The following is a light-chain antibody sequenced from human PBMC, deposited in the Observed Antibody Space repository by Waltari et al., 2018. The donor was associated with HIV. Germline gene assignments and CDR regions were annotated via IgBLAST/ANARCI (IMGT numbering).Light chain of an antibody. CDR1: SSNIGTNY. V-gene: IGLV1-51*02. Sequence: QSVLTQPPSVSAAPGQKATISCPGSSSNIGTNYVSWYQQLPGTAPKLLIYENNKRPSGIPDRFSGSKSGTSATLGITGLQTGDEADYYCGTWDSSLSAYVFGTGTKVTVL. CDR3: GTWDSSLSAYV. J-gene: IGLJ1*01. CDR2: ENN.